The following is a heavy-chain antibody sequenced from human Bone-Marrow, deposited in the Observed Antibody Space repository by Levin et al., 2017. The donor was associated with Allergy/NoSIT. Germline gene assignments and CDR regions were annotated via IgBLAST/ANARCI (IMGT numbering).Heavy chain of an antibody. J-gene: IGHJ4*02. D-gene: IGHD5-24*01. CDR3: ARVPGNGSNPFDF. V-gene: IGHV6-1*01. CDR2: TYYRSKWYN. Sequence: SQTLSLTCAISGDSVSTNSAAWSWIRQSPSRGLEWLGKTYYRSKWYNDYAVSVKSRMTINPDTSKNQFSLHLISVTPEDTAVYYCARVPGNGSNPFDFWGQGTPVTVSS. CDR1: GDSVSTNSAA.